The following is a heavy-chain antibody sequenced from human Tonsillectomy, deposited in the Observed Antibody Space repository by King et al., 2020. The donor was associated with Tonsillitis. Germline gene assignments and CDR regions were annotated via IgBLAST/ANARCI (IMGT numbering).Heavy chain of an antibody. V-gene: IGHV4-61*02. Sequence: VQLQESGPGLVKPSETLSLTCTVSGGSISSGSYYWSWIRQPAGKGLEWIGRIYTSGSTNYNPSLKSRVTISVDTSKNQFSLKLSSVTAADTAVYYWAKRAPDFGTDFWGQGTLVTVSS. D-gene: IGHD1-1*01. CDR2: IYTSGST. CDR1: GGSISSGSYY. J-gene: IGHJ4*02. CDR3: AKRAPDFGTDF.